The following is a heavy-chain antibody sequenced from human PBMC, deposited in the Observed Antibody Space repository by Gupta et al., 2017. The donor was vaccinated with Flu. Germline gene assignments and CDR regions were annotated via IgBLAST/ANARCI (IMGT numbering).Heavy chain of an antibody. Sequence: SGYTFAHNWIGWVRQMPGKGLEWLGIIYPGDSDTRYSPSFQGQVTISADKSFSTVYLHWSSLKASDTAMYDGARKLGSYSTGSFDYWGPGTRVTVSS. V-gene: IGHV5-51*01. CDR1: GYTFAHNW. J-gene: IGHJ4*02. CDR2: IYPGDSDT. CDR3: ARKLGSYSTGSFDY. D-gene: IGHD1-26*01.